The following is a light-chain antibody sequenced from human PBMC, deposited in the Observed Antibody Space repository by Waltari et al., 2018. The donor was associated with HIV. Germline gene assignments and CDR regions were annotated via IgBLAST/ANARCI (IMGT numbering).Light chain of an antibody. Sequence: SALTPPPSVSGSPRQSVTILCSCSSSDVGLFHRFSWSHQPPGPAPKPISYEVRNRPSGVPDRFSGSKSGNTASLTISGLQAEDEAVYHCSSYTTSNTFVFGTGTLVTVL. J-gene: IGLJ1*01. CDR2: EVR. CDR1: SSDVGLFHR. V-gene: IGLV2-18*02. CDR3: SSYTTSNTFV.